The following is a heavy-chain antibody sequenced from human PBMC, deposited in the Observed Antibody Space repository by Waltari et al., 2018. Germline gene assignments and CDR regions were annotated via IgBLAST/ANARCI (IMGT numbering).Heavy chain of an antibody. Sequence: QMQLVQSGPEVKKPGTSVKVSCKPSGFTFPRSAAPWVRQARGQRLEWIGRIVVGSGKTNYAQKFQERVTITRDMSTSTAYMELSSLRSEDTAVYYCAADYDSSGLGLDPWGQGTLVTVSS. V-gene: IGHV1-58*01. CDR1: GFTFPRSA. CDR3: AADYDSSGLGLDP. D-gene: IGHD3-22*01. J-gene: IGHJ5*02. CDR2: IVVGSGKT.